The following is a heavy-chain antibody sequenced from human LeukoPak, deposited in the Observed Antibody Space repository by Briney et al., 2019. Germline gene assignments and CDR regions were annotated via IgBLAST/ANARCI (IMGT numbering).Heavy chain of an antibody. V-gene: IGHV1-2*02. CDR1: GYTFTGYY. CDR3: ARGLSSSSDAFDI. CDR2: INPNSGGT. J-gene: IGHJ3*02. Sequence: ASVKVSCKASGYTFTGYYMHWVRQAPGQGLEWMGWINPNSGGTNYAQKFQGRVTMTRDTSISTAYMELSSLRSEDTAVYYCARGLSSSSDAFDIWGQGTMVTVSS. D-gene: IGHD6-6*01.